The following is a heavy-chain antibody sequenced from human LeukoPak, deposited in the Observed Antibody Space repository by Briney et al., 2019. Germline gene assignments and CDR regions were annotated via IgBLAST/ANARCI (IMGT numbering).Heavy chain of an antibody. CDR1: GFTFSSYG. D-gene: IGHD6-19*01. Sequence: GGSLRLSCAASGFTFSSYGMHWVRQAPGKGLEWVAVISYDGSNKYYADSVKGRFSISRDNSRNTLYLQMSSLKPEDTAVYYCAKDLRGYSSGWPADYWGQGTLVTVSS. CDR2: ISYDGSNK. V-gene: IGHV3-30*18. J-gene: IGHJ4*02. CDR3: AKDLRGYSSGWPADY.